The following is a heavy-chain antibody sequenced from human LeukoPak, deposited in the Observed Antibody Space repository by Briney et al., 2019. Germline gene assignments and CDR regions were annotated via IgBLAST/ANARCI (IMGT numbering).Heavy chain of an antibody. J-gene: IGHJ4*02. CDR3: ARRGDTSTWGIDY. Sequence: PGESLKISCKGSGYRFTSYWIGWVRQMPGKGLEWMGIIYPGDSDTRYSPSFQGHVTISADKSISTAYLQWSSLKASDTAMYYCARRGDTSTWGIDYWGQGTLVTVSS. CDR1: GYRFTSYW. V-gene: IGHV5-51*01. CDR2: IYPGDSDT. D-gene: IGHD5-18*01.